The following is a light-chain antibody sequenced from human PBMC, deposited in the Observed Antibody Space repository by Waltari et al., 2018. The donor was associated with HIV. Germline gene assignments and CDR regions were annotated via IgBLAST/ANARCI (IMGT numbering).Light chain of an antibody. CDR1: SSNIGNNF. CDR2: DNN. V-gene: IGLV1-51*01. CDR3: GTWDSSLSAGL. Sequence: QSVLTQPPSVSAAPGQKVTISCSGSSSNIGNNFVSWYQQLPGTAPKLLIYDNNKRPSGMPYRFSGSKSGTSATLGITGLQTGDEADYYCGTWDSSLSAGLFGGGTKLTVL. J-gene: IGLJ3*02.